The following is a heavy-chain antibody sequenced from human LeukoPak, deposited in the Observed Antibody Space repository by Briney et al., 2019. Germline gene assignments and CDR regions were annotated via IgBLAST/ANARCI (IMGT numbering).Heavy chain of an antibody. CDR2: IHTSGST. J-gene: IGHJ4*02. CDR3: AREYGSSRIFDY. CDR1: GGSISSYY. V-gene: IGHV4-4*07. D-gene: IGHD6-13*01. Sequence: SETLSLTCTVSGGSISSYYWSWIRQPAGKGLEWIGRIHTSGSTNYNASLKSRLTMSVDTPKNQFSLNLTSTTAADTAVYYCAREYGSSRIFDYWGKGTLVTVSS.